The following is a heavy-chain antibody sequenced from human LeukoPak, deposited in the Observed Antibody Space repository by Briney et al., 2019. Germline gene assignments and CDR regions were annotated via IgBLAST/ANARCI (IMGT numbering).Heavy chain of an antibody. J-gene: IGHJ4*02. CDR2: ISAYNGNT. V-gene: IGHV1-18*01. CDR3: ARSARRQHYYGSGSYLGY. Sequence: ASVKVSCKASGYTFTSYGISWVRQAPGQGLEWMGWISAYNGNTNYAQKFQGRVTMTRNTSISTAYMELSSLRSEDTAVYYCARSARRQHYYGSGSYLGYWGQGTLVTVSS. CDR1: GYTFTSYG. D-gene: IGHD3-10*01.